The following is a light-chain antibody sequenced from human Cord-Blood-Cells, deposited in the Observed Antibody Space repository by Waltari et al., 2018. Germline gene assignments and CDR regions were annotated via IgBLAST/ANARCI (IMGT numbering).Light chain of an antibody. CDR2: DVS. CDR1: SSDVGGYNY. J-gene: IGLJ2*01. Sequence: QSALTQPRSVSGSPGQSVTISCTGTSSDVGGYNYVSWYQQHPGKAPKLMIYDVSKRPSGVPDRFSGSKSGNTASLTISGLQAEDEADYYCCSYAGSYTFVVFGGGTKLTDL. V-gene: IGLV2-11*01. CDR3: CSYAGSYTFVV.